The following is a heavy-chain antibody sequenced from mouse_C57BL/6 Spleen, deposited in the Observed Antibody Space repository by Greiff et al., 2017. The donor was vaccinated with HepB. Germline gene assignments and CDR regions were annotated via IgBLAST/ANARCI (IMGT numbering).Heavy chain of an antibody. D-gene: IGHD3-2*02. CDR1: GFNIKDDY. CDR3: TTDGSGLDY. J-gene: IGHJ2*01. CDR2: IDPENGDT. Sequence: EVKLQESGAELVRPGASVKLSCTASGFNIKDDYMHWVKQRPEQGLEWIGWIDPENGDTEYASKFQGKATITADTSSNTAYLQLSSLTSEDTAVYYCTTDGSGLDYWGQGTTLTVSS. V-gene: IGHV14-4*01.